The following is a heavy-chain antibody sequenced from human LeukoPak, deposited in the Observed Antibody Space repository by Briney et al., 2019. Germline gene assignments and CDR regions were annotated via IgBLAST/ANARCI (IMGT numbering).Heavy chain of an antibody. J-gene: IGHJ4*02. D-gene: IGHD3-3*01. V-gene: IGHV3-23*01. Sequence: PGGSLRLSCAASGLPFSSCAMSWVRQAPGKGLEWVTSITDTGTTYYADSVKGRFTISRDNSQNTLHLQMNSLRAEDTAVYYCARVYSLGFWSGYYVGWGQGNLVTVSS. CDR3: ARVYSLGFWSGYYVG. CDR1: GLPFSSCA. CDR2: ITDTGTT.